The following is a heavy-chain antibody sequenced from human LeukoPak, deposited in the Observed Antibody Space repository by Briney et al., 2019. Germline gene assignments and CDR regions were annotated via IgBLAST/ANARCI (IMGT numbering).Heavy chain of an antibody. CDR3: ARRLGGADVFDI. J-gene: IGHJ3*02. V-gene: IGHV5-51*01. CDR2: IYPGDSDS. D-gene: IGHD3-16*01. CDR1: GYSFTNYW. Sequence: GESLKISCKGSGYSFTNYWIAWVRHMPGKGLEWMGIIYPGDSDSKYSRSFQGQVTTSADKSINTAYLQWSSLMASDSGMYYCARRLGGADVFDIWGQGTMVIVSS.